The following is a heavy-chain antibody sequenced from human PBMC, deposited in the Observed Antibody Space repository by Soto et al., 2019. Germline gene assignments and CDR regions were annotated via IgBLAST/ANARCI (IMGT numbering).Heavy chain of an antibody. CDR3: AKGVGATQGSGFDI. V-gene: IGHV3-9*01. CDR1: GFTFDDYA. J-gene: IGHJ3*02. D-gene: IGHD1-26*01. Sequence: LRLSCAASGFTFDDYAMHWVRQAPGKGLEWVSGLSWDSGTIGHADSVKGRFTISRDNAKSSLYLQMNSLRSEDTALYYCAKGVGATQGSGFDIWGQGAMVTVSS. CDR2: LSWDSGTI.